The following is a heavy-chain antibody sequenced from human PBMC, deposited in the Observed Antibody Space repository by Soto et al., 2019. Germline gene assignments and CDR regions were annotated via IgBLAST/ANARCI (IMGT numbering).Heavy chain of an antibody. Sequence: GGSLRLSCAASGFTFSSYAMHWVRQAPGKGLEWVAVISYDGSNKYYADSVKGRFTISRDNSKNTLYLQMNSLRAEDTAVYYCARGRRSLGATDYWGQGTLVTVSS. D-gene: IGHD1-26*01. CDR2: ISYDGSNK. CDR1: GFTFSSYA. J-gene: IGHJ4*02. V-gene: IGHV3-30-3*01. CDR3: ARGRRSLGATDY.